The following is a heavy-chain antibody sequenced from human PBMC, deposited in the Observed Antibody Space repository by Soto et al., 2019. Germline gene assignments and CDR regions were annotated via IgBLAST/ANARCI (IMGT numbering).Heavy chain of an antibody. J-gene: IGHJ4*02. CDR1: GYMFTNYY. V-gene: IGHV1-46*01. Sequence: ASVKLSCKESGYMFTNYYLHWVRQSPGQGIEWMGMINPSGGSTSYAQNFRDRVTLTRDTSTTTIYLEMNSLRFADTAVYYCAREGALNISSWTTYIDSWGKATLVTVFS. D-gene: IGHD6-13*01. CDR2: INPSGGST. CDR3: AREGALNISSWTTYIDS.